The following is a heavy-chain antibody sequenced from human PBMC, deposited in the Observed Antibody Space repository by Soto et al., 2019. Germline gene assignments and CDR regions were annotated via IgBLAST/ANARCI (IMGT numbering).Heavy chain of an antibody. V-gene: IGHV1-3*01. CDR1: GYTFTSYA. D-gene: IGHD3-10*01. J-gene: IGHJ5*02. Sequence: ASVKVSCKASGYTFTSYAMHWVRQAPGQRLEWMGWINAGNGNTKYSQKFQGRVTITRDTSASTAYMELSSLRSEDTAVYYCARDSSLLSWFDPWGQGTLVTVSS. CDR3: ARDSSLLSWFDP. CDR2: INAGNGNT.